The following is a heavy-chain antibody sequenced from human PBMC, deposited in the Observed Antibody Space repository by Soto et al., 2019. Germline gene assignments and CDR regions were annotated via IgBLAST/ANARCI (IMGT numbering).Heavy chain of an antibody. V-gene: IGHV2-70*01. Sequence: SGPTLVNPTQTLTLTCTFSGFSLSTSGMCVSWIRQPPGKALEWLALIDWDDDKYYSTSLKTRLTISKDTSKNQVVLTMTNMDPVDTATYYCARLGYYDSSGYSSYYFDYWGQGTLVTVS. CDR2: IDWDDDK. D-gene: IGHD3-22*01. CDR1: GFSLSTSGMC. CDR3: ARLGYYDSSGYSSYYFDY. J-gene: IGHJ4*02.